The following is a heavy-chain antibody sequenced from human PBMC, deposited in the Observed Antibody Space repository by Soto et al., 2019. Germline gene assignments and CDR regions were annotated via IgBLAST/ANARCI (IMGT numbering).Heavy chain of an antibody. V-gene: IGHV4-39*01. CDR3: WVSGWYVIDGWTK. Sequence: SETLSLTCTVSGGSISSSSYYWGWIRQPPGKGLEWIGSIYYSGSTYYNPSLKSRVTISVDTSKNQFSLKLSSVTAADTAVYYGWVSGWYVIDGWTKWGQGTLVTVSS. CDR2: IYYSGST. CDR1: GGSISSSSYY. D-gene: IGHD6-19*01. J-gene: IGHJ4*02.